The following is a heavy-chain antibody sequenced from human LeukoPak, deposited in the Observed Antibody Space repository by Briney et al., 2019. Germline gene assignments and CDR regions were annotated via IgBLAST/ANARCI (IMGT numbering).Heavy chain of an antibody. Sequence: ASVKVSCKASGYTFTSYYMHWVRQAPGQGLEWMGIINPSGGSTSYAQRFQGRVTMTRDTSTSIVYMELSGLRSEDTAVYYCAREGYSYGSNFDYWGQGTLVTVSS. CDR2: INPSGGST. V-gene: IGHV1-46*01. CDR1: GYTFTSYY. J-gene: IGHJ4*02. D-gene: IGHD5-18*01. CDR3: AREGYSYGSNFDY.